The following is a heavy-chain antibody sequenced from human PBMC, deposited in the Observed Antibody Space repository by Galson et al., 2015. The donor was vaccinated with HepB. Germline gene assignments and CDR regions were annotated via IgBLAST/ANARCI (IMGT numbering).Heavy chain of an antibody. CDR1: GFTFGDCA. V-gene: IGHV3-49*04. D-gene: IGHD5-18*01. CDR3: TRGGRGYSNGHPDY. J-gene: IGHJ4*02. CDR2: IRSKAYGKIT. Sequence: SLRLSCAASGFTFGDCAMTWVRQAPGKGLEWVGFIRSKAYGKITAYAAYGKGRFTISRDNSKSIAYLKMNSLKTEDTAVYYCTRGGRGYSNGHPDYWGQGTLVTVSS.